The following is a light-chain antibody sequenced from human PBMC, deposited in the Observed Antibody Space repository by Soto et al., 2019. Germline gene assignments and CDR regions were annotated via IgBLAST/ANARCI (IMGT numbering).Light chain of an antibody. CDR1: QTLLQTDGKTF. CDR3: VQGVQLRT. Sequence: VVTQTPLSLSVAPGQPASISCRSRQTLLQTDGKTFLSSYLRKPGQSAHLLICEVSRRFSGVPDRSSACGSGTDFTLRLSRVGAEDVGVLYWVQGVQLRTFGQGTKVDIK. CDR2: EVS. V-gene: IGKV2-29*01. J-gene: IGKJ1*01.